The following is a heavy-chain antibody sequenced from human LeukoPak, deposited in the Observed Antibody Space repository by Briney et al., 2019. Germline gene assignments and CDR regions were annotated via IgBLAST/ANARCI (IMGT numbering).Heavy chain of an antibody. CDR2: IISGGNT. D-gene: IGHD2-21*02. CDR1: GFTFSSYS. V-gene: IGHV3-23*01. Sequence: PGGSLRLSCAASGFTFSSYSMNWVRQAPGKGLEWVSGIISGGNTYYADSVKGRFTISRDNSKNALYLQMNSLRAEDTAVYHCAKSRATSDWYFFDYWGQGTLVTVSS. J-gene: IGHJ4*02. CDR3: AKSRATSDWYFFDY.